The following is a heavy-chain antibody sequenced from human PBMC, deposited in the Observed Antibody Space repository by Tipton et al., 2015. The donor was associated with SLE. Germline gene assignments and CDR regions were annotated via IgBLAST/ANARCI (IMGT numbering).Heavy chain of an antibody. CDR2: IYYSGST. D-gene: IGHD2-2*01. J-gene: IGHJ4*02. CDR1: GGSISSSSYY. Sequence: TLSLTCTVSGGSISSSSYYWGWIRQPPGKGLEWIGYIYYSGSTNYNPSLKSRVTISVDTSKNQFSLKLSSVTAADTAVYYCARGADIVVVAAVYFDYWGQGTLVTVSS. CDR3: ARGADIVVVAAVYFDY. V-gene: IGHV4-61*05.